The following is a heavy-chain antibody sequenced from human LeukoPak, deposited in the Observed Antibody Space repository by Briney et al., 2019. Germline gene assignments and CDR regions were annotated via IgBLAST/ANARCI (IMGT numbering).Heavy chain of an antibody. V-gene: IGHV4-34*01. Sequence: SETLSLTCAVYGGSFSGYYWTWIRQPPGKGLEWIGEINHSGSTKYHPSLKNRLTISVETPKNQFSLELNSVTAADTALSFCSRGRWSANDPDSNNFLGGFYYLDVWGNGTTVIVSS. CDR3: SRGRWSANDPDSNNFLGGFYYLDV. D-gene: IGHD3-16*01. J-gene: IGHJ6*04. CDR2: INHSGST. CDR1: GGSFSGYY.